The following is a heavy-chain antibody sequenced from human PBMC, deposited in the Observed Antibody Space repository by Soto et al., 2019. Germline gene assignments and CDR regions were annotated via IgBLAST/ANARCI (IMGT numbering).Heavy chain of an antibody. D-gene: IGHD6-6*01. Sequence: QGTLKESGPTLVKPTQTLTLTCSFSGFSLSTSGVGVGWIRQSPGKALEWLALIYWSGDEHYRPSLKSRLSISKDTSKNHVVLMMTDMDSVDTATYYCARGLATLPVFAFDIWGQGTMVTVSS. V-gene: IGHV2-5*01. CDR2: IYWSGDE. CDR3: ARGLATLPVFAFDI. CDR1: GFSLSTSGVG. J-gene: IGHJ3*02.